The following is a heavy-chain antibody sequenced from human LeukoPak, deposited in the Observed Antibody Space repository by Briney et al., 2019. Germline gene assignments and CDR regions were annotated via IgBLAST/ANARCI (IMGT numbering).Heavy chain of an antibody. V-gene: IGHV4-34*01. CDR1: GGSVSGYY. D-gene: IGHD2-2*01. CDR3: ASDGYRSSTSFYPEAFDI. CDR2: INHSGST. J-gene: IGHJ3*02. Sequence: SETLSLTCAVCGGSVSGYYWSWIRQPPGKGLEWIGEINHSGSTNYNPSLKSRVTISVDTSKNQFSLKLSSVTAADTAVYYCASDGYRSSTSFYPEAFDIWGQGTMVTVSS.